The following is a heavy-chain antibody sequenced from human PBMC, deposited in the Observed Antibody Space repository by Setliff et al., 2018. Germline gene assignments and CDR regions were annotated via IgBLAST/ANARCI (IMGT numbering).Heavy chain of an antibody. CDR2: ISAYNGNT. J-gene: IGHJ3*02. V-gene: IGHV1-18*01. Sequence: ASVKVSCKASGYTFTSYGISWVRQAPGQGLEWMGWISAYNGNTNYAQKLQGRVTMTTDTSTSTAYMELRSLRSDDAAVHYCARDFPPLYSSSFSDAFDIWGQGTMVTVSS. CDR1: GYTFTSYG. CDR3: ARDFPPLYSSSFSDAFDI. D-gene: IGHD6-6*01.